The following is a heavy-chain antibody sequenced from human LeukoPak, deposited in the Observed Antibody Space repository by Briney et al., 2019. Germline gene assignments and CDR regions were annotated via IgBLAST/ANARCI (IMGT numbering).Heavy chain of an antibody. CDR1: GGTFSSYA. CDR3: AIPIVGATLFDY. V-gene: IGHV1-69*13. D-gene: IGHD1-26*01. J-gene: IGHJ4*02. CDR2: IIPIFGTA. Sequence: SVKVSCKASGGTFSSYAISWVRQAPGQGLEWMGGIIPIFGTANYAQKFQGRVTITADESTSTAYMELSSLRSEDTAVYYCAIPIVGATLFDYWGQGTLVTVSS.